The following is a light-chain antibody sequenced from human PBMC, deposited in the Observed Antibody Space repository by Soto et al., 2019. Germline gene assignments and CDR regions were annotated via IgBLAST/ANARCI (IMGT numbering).Light chain of an antibody. CDR3: QQYGRSPPFT. J-gene: IGKJ2*01. CDR2: GAS. CDR1: QSVSSSY. V-gene: IGKV3-20*01. Sequence: ELVLTQSPGTLSLSPGERATLSCRASQSVSSSYLAWYQQKPGQAPRLLIYGASNRATGIPDRFSGSGSGTDFMLTISRLEPEDFSVYFCQQYGRSPPFTFGQGTKVEIK.